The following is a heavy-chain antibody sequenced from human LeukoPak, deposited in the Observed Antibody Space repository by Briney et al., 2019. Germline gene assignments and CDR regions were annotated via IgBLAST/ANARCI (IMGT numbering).Heavy chain of an antibody. CDR3: AKRKVKWELDY. Sequence: GGSLRLSCAASGFTFSSFAMLWVRQAPGKGLEWVAVVSYDGNDKYYADTVKGRFTISRDNSKNTVYLQMNSLRPEDTAVYYCAKRKVKWELDYWGQGTLVTVSS. J-gene: IGHJ4*02. V-gene: IGHV3-30*18. D-gene: IGHD1-26*01. CDR2: VSYDGNDK. CDR1: GFTFSSFA.